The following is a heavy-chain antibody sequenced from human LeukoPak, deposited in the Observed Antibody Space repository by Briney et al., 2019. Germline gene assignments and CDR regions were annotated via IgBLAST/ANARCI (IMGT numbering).Heavy chain of an antibody. V-gene: IGHV3-21*01. D-gene: IGHD2-21*02. CDR2: ISSSSSYI. J-gene: IGHJ2*01. CDR1: GFTFSSYS. Sequence: PGGSLRLSCAASGFTFSSYSMNWVRQAPGKGLEWVSSISSSSSYIYYADSVKGRFTISRDNAKNSLYLQMNSLRAEDTAVYYCAKDSSGHRLVVVTAIGWYFDLWGRGTLVTVSS. CDR3: AKDSSGHRLVVVTAIGWYFDL.